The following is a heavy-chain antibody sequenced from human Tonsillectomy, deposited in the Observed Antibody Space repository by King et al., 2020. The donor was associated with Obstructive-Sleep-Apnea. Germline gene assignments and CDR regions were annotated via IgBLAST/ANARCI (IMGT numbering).Heavy chain of an antibody. CDR1: GFTFNHYW. J-gene: IGHJ5*02. CDR3: ARGGNWFDP. Sequence: QLVQSGGGLVQPGGSLRLSCAASGFTFNHYWMSWVRQAPGKGLEWVANIKQDGSEKYYVDSVKGRFTISRDNAKKSLYLQMNSLKADDTALYYCARGGNWFDPWGQGTLVTVSS. V-gene: IGHV3-7*01. CDR2: IKQDGSEK.